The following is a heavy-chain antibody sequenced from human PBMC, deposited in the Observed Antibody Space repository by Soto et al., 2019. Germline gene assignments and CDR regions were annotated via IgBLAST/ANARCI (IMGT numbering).Heavy chain of an antibody. V-gene: IGHV1-18*01. CDR3: PRDEVDTEGTTEVNDAFDI. Sequence: QVQLVQSGAEVKKPGASVKVSCKASGYTFTSYGISWVRQAPGQGLEWMGWISAYNGNTNYAQKLQGRVTMTTDTSTRTAYMELRSLRSDDTAASYCPRDEVDTEGTTEVNDAFDIWGQGTMVTVSS. CDR1: GYTFTSYG. CDR2: ISAYNGNT. D-gene: IGHD1-1*01. J-gene: IGHJ3*02.